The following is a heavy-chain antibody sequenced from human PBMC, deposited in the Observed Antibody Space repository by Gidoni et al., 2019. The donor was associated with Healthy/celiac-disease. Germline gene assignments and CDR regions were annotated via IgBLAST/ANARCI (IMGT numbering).Heavy chain of an antibody. J-gene: IGHJ4*02. CDR1: GFTFSDYY. CDR3: ARVGLIAVAKPDYFDY. V-gene: IGHV3-11*01. CDR2: ISSSGSTI. D-gene: IGHD6-19*01. Sequence: QVQLVESGGGLVKPGGSLRLSGAAAGFTFSDYYMSWIRQAPGKGLEWFSYISSSGSTIYYADSVKGRFTISRDNAKNSLYLQMNSLRAQDTAVYYCARVGLIAVAKPDYFDYWGQGTLVTVSS.